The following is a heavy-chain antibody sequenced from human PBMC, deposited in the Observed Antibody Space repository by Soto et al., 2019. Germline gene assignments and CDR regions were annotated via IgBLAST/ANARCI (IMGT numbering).Heavy chain of an antibody. CDR2: ISSSSSYI. CDR1: GFTFSSYS. D-gene: IGHD3-3*01. V-gene: IGHV3-21*01. CDR3: ARDDDDRLFDY. Sequence: GGSLRLSCAASGFTFSSYSMNWVRQAPGKGLEWVSSISSSSSYIYYADSVKGRFTISRDNAKNSLYLQMNSLRAEDTAVYYCARDDDDRLFDYWGQGTLVTVSS. J-gene: IGHJ4*02.